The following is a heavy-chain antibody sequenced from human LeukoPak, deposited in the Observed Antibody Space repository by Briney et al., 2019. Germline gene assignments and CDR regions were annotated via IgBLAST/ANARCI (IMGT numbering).Heavy chain of an antibody. V-gene: IGHV1-69*06. J-gene: IGHJ4*02. Sequence: SVKVSCKASGGTFSSYAISWVRQAPGQGLEWMGGIIPIFGTANYAQKFQGRVTITADKSTSTAYMELSSLRSEDTAVYYCARDSGIAVAETPGYWGQGTLVTVSS. CDR1: GGTFSSYA. CDR2: IIPIFGTA. CDR3: ARDSGIAVAETPGY. D-gene: IGHD6-19*01.